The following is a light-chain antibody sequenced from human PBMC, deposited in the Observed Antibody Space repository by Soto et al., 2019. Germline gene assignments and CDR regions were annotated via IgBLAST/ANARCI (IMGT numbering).Light chain of an antibody. CDR3: IQDYNYPLT. CDR1: QGIRSE. J-gene: IGKJ4*01. CDR2: TAS. Sequence: AIPMNQSPSSLSASVGDRVTITCRASQGIRSELGWYQQKPGKAPNLLIYTASTLQSGVPSRFSGSGSGTDFTLTISSLQPEDFATYYCIQDYNYPLTFGGGTKVDIK. V-gene: IGKV1-6*01.